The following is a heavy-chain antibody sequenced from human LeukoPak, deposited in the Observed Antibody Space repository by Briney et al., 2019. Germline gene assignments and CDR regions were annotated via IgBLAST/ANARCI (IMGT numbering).Heavy chain of an antibody. V-gene: IGHV4-34*01. CDR3: AGNIAARLDY. J-gene: IGHJ4*02. D-gene: IGHD6-6*01. CDR1: GGSFSGYY. Sequence: SETLSLTCAVHGGSFSGYYWSWIRQPPGKGLEWIGEIDHSGSTNYNLSLKSRVTISVDTSKNQFSLKLSSVTAADTAVYYCAGNIAARLDYWGQGTLVTVSS. CDR2: IDHSGST.